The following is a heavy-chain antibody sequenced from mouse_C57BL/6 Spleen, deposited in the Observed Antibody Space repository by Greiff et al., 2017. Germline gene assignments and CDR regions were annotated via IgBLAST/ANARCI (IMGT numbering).Heavy chain of an antibody. CDR1: GYTFTSYW. Sequence: QVQLQQPGAELVKPGASVKMSCKASGYTFTSYWITWVKQRPGQGLEWIGDIYPGSGSTNYTEKFKSKATLTVDTSSSTAYMQLSSLTSEDSAVFYCARPEYGSSYHFDYWGQGTTLTVSS. CDR2: IYPGSGST. D-gene: IGHD1-1*01. CDR3: ARPEYGSSYHFDY. J-gene: IGHJ2*01. V-gene: IGHV1-55*01.